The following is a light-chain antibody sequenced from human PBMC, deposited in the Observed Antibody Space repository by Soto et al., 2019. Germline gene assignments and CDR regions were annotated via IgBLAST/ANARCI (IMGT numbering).Light chain of an antibody. V-gene: IGKV4-1*01. Sequence: DIVMTQSPDSLAVSLGERASINCKSSQSVLYSSNNKNYLAWYQQKPGQPPKLLIYWASTRGSGVPDRFIGSGSGTDFTLTISSLQAEDVAVYYCQQYHDIRPLTFGGGPKVEIK. CDR1: QSVLYSSNNKNY. CDR3: QQYHDIRPLT. J-gene: IGKJ4*01. CDR2: WAS.